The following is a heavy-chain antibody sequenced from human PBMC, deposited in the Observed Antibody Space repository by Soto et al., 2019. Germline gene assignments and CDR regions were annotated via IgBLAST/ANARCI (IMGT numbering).Heavy chain of an antibody. CDR3: ERGRARYSSGWDAFAI. CDR2: MNPNSGNT. J-gene: IGHJ3*02. V-gene: IGHV1-8*01. D-gene: IGHD6-19*01. Sequence: QVQLVQSGAEVKKPGASVKVSCKASGYSFTSYDINWVRQATGQGLEWMGWMNPNSGNTGYAQKFQSRVTMTMNTSLRKAYMELSSLISEDTAGYYSERGRARYSSGWDAFAIWGKETMVTVSS. CDR1: GYSFTSYD.